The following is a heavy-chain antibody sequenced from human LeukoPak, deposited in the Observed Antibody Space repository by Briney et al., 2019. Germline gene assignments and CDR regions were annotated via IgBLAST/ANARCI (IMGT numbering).Heavy chain of an antibody. D-gene: IGHD3-3*01. CDR2: ISSTGVYT. Sequence: GGSLRLSCAASGITFSDYYMTWIRQAPGKGLEWVSYISSTGVYTNYADSVKGRFTISRDNAKNSLYLQVNSLRAEDTAEYYCARARVNFWSGSYHVTAPADYWGQGTLVTVSS. CDR3: ARARVNFWSGSYHVTAPADY. J-gene: IGHJ4*02. V-gene: IGHV3-11*06. CDR1: GITFSDYY.